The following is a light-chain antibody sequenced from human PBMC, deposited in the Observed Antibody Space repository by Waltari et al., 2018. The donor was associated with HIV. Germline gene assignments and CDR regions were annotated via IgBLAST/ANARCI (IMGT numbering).Light chain of an antibody. CDR1: TSNIGKSF. CDR2: DNN. V-gene: IGLV1-51*01. CDR3: GTWDPNLSAGV. Sequence: QSVLTQPPSVSAAPGQKVTISCSGSTSNIGKSFVSWYQQFPGTAPRLPIYDNNPRPASIPDRSSGSKSGTSATLDITGLQAGDEADYYCGTWDPNLSAGVFGGGTKVTVL. J-gene: IGLJ3*02.